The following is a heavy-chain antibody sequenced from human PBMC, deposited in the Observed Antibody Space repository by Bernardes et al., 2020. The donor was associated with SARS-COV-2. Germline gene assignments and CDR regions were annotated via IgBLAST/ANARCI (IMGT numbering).Heavy chain of an antibody. V-gene: IGHV3-23*01. CDR2: IFGSGSGA. J-gene: IGHJ4*02. Sequence: GGSLRLSRAASGFTFSSYAMNWVRQAPGKGLEWVSVIFGSGSGAYYADSVKGRFTVSRDNSKKTLYLQMNSLRAEDTAIYYCAKDKGRFGEPVVVWYFDSWGQGTLVTVSS. D-gene: IGHD3-16*01. CDR3: AKDKGRFGEPVVVWYFDS. CDR1: GFTFSSYA.